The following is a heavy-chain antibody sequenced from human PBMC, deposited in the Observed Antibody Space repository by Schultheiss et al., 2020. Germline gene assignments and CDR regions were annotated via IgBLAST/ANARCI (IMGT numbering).Heavy chain of an antibody. CDR1: GFTFSSYG. V-gene: IGHV3-49*04. CDR2: IRSKAYGGTT. D-gene: IGHD3-3*01. J-gene: IGHJ6*02. CDR3: TRELDDFWSRYSPHFMAYYYYGMDV. Sequence: GGSLRLSCAASGFTFSSYGMHWVRQAPGKGLEWVGFIRSKAYGGTTEYAASVKGRFTISRDDSKSIAYLQMNSLKTEDTAVYYCTRELDDFWSRYSPHFMAYYYYGMDVWGQGTTVTVSS.